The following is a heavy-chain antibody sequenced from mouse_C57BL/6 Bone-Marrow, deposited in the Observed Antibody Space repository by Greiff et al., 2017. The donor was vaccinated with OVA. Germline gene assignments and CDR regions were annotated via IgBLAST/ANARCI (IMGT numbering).Heavy chain of an antibody. CDR2: IYPGSGST. D-gene: IGHD2-4*01. Sequence: QVQLQQPGAELVKPGASVKMSCKASGYTFTSYWITWVKQRPGQGLEWIGDIYPGSGSTNYNEKFKSKATRTVDTYSSTAYMQLSSLTSEDSAVYYCARYDYDVGFAYGGQGTLVTVSA. CDR1: GYTFTSYW. J-gene: IGHJ3*01. V-gene: IGHV1-55*01. CDR3: ARYDYDVGFAY.